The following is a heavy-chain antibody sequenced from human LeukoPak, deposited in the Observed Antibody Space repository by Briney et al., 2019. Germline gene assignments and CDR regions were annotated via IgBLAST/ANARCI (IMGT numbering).Heavy chain of an antibody. D-gene: IGHD3-10*01. Sequence: SETLSLTCTVSGGAISSYYWSWIRQPPGKGLEWIACISYSGSTKYNPSLKSRVTISVDTSKNQLSLKLSSVTAADTAVYYCARAELLWSPGIYYWGQGTLVTVSS. CDR1: GGAISSYY. J-gene: IGHJ4*02. CDR3: ARAELLWSPGIYY. V-gene: IGHV4-59*01. CDR2: ISYSGST.